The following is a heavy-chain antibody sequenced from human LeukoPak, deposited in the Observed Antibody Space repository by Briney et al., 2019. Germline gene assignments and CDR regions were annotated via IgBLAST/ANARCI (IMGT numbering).Heavy chain of an antibody. D-gene: IGHD3-10*01. CDR2: IANGRT. CDR1: GDALSTYY. J-gene: IGHJ4*02. Sequence: PSETLSLTCTVSGDALSTYYWNWIRQTPGAGLEWVGHIANGRTDYNPSLKSRAVISVDTSKNQISLRLTSVTAEDTALYYCARDKAHSYGYYFDPWGPGTQVLVSS. V-gene: IGHV4-4*08. CDR3: ARDKAHSYGYYFDP.